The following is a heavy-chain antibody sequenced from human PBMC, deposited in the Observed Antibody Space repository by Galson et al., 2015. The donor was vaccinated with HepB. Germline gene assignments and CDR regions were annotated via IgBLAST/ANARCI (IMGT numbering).Heavy chain of an antibody. D-gene: IGHD2-2*01. Sequence: SLRLSCAASGFTFSSYAMHWVRQAPGKGLEWVAVTSYDGSNKYYADSVKGRFTISRDNSKNTLYLQMNSLRAEDTAVYYCARDRGYCSSTSCSYFDYWGQGTLVTVSS. CDR1: GFTFSSYA. V-gene: IGHV3-30-3*01. CDR3: ARDRGYCSSTSCSYFDY. CDR2: TSYDGSNK. J-gene: IGHJ4*02.